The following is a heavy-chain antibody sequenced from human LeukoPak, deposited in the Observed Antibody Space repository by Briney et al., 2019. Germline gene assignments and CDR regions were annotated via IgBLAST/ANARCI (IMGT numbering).Heavy chain of an antibody. D-gene: IGHD3-10*01. CDR1: GGSISSSSYY. J-gene: IGHJ6*03. CDR3: ASKAQGYYGSGRPYYYMDV. V-gene: IGHV4-39*07. Sequence: SETLSLTCTVSGGSISSSSYYWGWIRQPPGKGLEWIGSIYYSGSTYYNPSLKSRVTISVDTSKNQFSLKLSSVTAADTAVYYCASKAQGYYGSGRPYYYMDVWGKGTTVTISS. CDR2: IYYSGST.